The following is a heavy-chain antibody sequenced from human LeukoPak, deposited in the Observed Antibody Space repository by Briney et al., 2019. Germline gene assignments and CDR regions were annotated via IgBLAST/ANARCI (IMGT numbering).Heavy chain of an antibody. CDR3: ARDLPGYSSSP. D-gene: IGHD5-18*01. Sequence: PSETLSLTCTVSGYSISSGYYWGWIRQPPGKGLEWIGIIYHSGSTYYNPSLKSRVTISVDTSKNQFSLKLSSVTAAGTAVYYCARDLPGYSSSPWGQGTLVTVSS. J-gene: IGHJ4*02. CDR1: GYSISSGYY. CDR2: IYHSGST. V-gene: IGHV4-38-2*02.